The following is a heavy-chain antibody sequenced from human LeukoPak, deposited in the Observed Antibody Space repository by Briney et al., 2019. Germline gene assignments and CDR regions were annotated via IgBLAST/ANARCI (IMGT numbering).Heavy chain of an antibody. Sequence: PGESLKISCKGSGYSFTNYWIGWVRPMPGKGLEWRGIIYPGDSDTRYSPSFQGQVTISADKSISTAYLQWSSLKASDSAMYYCARRGGAAGTTAFDYWGQGTLVTVSS. V-gene: IGHV5-51*01. CDR1: GYSFTNYW. CDR2: IYPGDSDT. CDR3: ARRGGAAGTTAFDY. J-gene: IGHJ4*02. D-gene: IGHD6-13*01.